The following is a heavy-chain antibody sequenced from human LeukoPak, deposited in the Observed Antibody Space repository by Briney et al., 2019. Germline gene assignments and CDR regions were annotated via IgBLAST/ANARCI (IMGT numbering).Heavy chain of an antibody. J-gene: IGHJ6*03. CDR1: GFTFSSYS. V-gene: IGHV3-30*02. CDR3: AKINYGGNFSPHYYYYYYMDV. Sequence: PGGSLRLSCAASGFTFSSYSMHWVRQAPGKGLEWVAVIWYDGSNKYYADSVKGRFTISRDNSKNTLYLQMNSLRAEDTAVYYCAKINYGGNFSPHYYYYYYMDVWGKGTTVTVSS. CDR2: IWYDGSNK. D-gene: IGHD4-23*01.